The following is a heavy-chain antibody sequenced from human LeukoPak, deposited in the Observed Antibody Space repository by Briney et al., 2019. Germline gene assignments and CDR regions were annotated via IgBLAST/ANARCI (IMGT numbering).Heavy chain of an antibody. J-gene: IGHJ6*02. V-gene: IGHV3-23*01. D-gene: IGHD3-3*01. Sequence: GGSLRLSCAASGFTSSSYAMSWVRQAPGEGLEWVSAISGSGGSTYYADSVKGRFTISRDNSKNTLYLQVNSLRAEDTAVYYCAKGTDDFWSGYPRLVSYYYYGMDVWGQGTTVTVSS. CDR2: ISGSGGST. CDR3: AKGTDDFWSGYPRLVSYYYYGMDV. CDR1: GFTSSSYA.